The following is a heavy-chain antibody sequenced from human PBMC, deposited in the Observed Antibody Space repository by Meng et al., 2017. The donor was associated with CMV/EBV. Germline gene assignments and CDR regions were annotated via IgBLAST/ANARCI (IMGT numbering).Heavy chain of an antibody. CDR1: GYTFTGYY. CDR2: INPNSGGT. J-gene: IGHJ4*02. Sequence: ASVKVSCKASGYTFTGYYMHWVRQAPGQGLEGMGWINPNSGGTNYAQKFQGRVTMTRDTSISTAYMELSRLRSDDTAVYYCARETYYYDSSGYYYSNWGQGTLVTVSS. D-gene: IGHD3-22*01. CDR3: ARETYYYDSSGYYYSN. V-gene: IGHV1-2*02.